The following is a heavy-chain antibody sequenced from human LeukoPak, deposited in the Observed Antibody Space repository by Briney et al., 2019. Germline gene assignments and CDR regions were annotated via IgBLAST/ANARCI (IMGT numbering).Heavy chain of an antibody. CDR1: GFSLSTSGMR. CDR2: IDWDDDK. V-gene: IGHV2-70*04. J-gene: IGHJ4*02. Sequence: SGPTQVNPTQTLTLTCTFSGFSLSTSGMRVRWIRQPLGKALEWLARIDWDDDKFYSTSLKTRLTISKDTSKNQVVLTMTNMDPVDTATYYCAREDYYDSSGYDYYFDYWGQGTLVTVSS. CDR3: AREDYYDSSGYDYYFDY. D-gene: IGHD3-22*01.